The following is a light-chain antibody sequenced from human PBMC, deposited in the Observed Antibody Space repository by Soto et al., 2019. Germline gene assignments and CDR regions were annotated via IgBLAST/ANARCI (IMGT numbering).Light chain of an antibody. CDR3: SSYTSSSTQV. CDR1: SSDVGGYNY. CDR2: DVS. V-gene: IGLV2-14*01. Sequence: QSVLTQPASVSGSPGQSITISCTGTSSDVGGYNYVSWYQQHPGKAPKLMIYDVSNQPSGVSNRFSGSKSGNTASLTISGLQAEDEADYYCSSYTSSSTQVFGTGTKVTVL. J-gene: IGLJ1*01.